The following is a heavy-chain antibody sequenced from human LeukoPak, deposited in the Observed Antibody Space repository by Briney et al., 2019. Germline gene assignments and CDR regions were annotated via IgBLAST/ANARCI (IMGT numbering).Heavy chain of an antibody. CDR1: GYTFTSYG. V-gene: IGHV1-18*01. CDR2: ISAYNGNT. CDR3: ARDVLAQHWFDP. J-gene: IGHJ5*02. D-gene: IGHD4/OR15-4a*01. Sequence: ASVKVSCKASGYTFTSYGISWVRQAPGQGLEWMGWISAYNGNTNYAQKLQGRVTMTTNTSTSTAYIELRSLSSDDTAVYYCARDVLAQHWFDPWGQATLASVPS.